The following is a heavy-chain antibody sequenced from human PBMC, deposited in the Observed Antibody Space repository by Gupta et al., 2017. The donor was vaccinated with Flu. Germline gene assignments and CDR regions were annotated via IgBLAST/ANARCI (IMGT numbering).Heavy chain of an antibody. J-gene: IGHJ4*02. D-gene: IGHD3-9*01. Sequence: QLELQESGPGLVKPSETLSLTCSISGGSISSTTYYWGWIRQPPGKGLEWIGSIYYSGSTYYNPSLKSRVTISLDTSKNQFSLKLSSVTAADTAVYYAARLTGYYIVDSWGQGTLVTVSS. CDR1: GGSISSTTYY. V-gene: IGHV4-39*01. CDR2: IYYSGST. CDR3: ARLTGYYIVDS.